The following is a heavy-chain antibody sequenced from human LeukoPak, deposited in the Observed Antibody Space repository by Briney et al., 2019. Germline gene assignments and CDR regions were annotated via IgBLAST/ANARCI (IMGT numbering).Heavy chain of an antibody. V-gene: IGHV4-4*07. CDR2: IYTSGST. CDR3: ARDLTTLYYYYYMDV. J-gene: IGHJ6*03. D-gene: IGHD3-3*01. Sequence: SETLSLTCTVSGGSISSYYWSWLRQPAGKGLEWIGRIYTSGSTNYNPSLKSRVTMSVDTSKNQFSQKLSSVTAADTAVYYCARDLTTLYYYYYMDVWGKGTTVTVSS. CDR1: GGSISSYY.